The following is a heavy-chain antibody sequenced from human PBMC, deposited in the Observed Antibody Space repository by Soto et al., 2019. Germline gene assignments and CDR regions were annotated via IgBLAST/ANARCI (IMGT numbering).Heavy chain of an antibody. CDR2: VTTYNGNT. Sequence: QVQLVQSGAEVKKPGASVKVSCKASGYTFTNYAISWLRQAPGQGLEWMGWVTTYNGNTNYARKFQDRLTMTTDTSTTTAYMVLTRLTSDDTAVYYCARDWTGEMPVIADSWGPGTLVTVSS. CDR3: ARDWTGEMPVIADS. J-gene: IGHJ4*02. D-gene: IGHD1-26*01. CDR1: GYTFTNYA. V-gene: IGHV1-18*01.